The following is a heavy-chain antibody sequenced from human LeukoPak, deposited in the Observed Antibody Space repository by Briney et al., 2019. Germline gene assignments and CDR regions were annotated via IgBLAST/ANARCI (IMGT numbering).Heavy chain of an antibody. D-gene: IGHD2-15*01. Sequence: ASVKVSYKASGYTFTSYAMHWVRQAPGQRLEWMGWINAGNGNTKYSQKFQGRVTITRDTSASTAYMELSSLRSEDTAVYYCALEGCSGGSCYSSWFDPWGRGTLVTVSS. J-gene: IGHJ5*02. V-gene: IGHV1-3*01. CDR3: ALEGCSGGSCYSSWFDP. CDR1: GYTFTSYA. CDR2: INAGNGNT.